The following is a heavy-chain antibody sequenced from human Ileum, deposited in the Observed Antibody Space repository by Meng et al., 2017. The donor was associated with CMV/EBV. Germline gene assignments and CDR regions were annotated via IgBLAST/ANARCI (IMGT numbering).Heavy chain of an antibody. D-gene: IGHD6-6*01. CDR3: GRSTYSISKMGY. V-gene: IGHV3-74*01. J-gene: IGHJ4*02. CDR2: SNSDGSST. Sequence: SCAASGFTFSNFWMHWVRQAPGKGLVWVSRSNSDGSSTSYADSVKGRFTISRDNAKNTLYLQMNSLRVEDTAVYYCGRSTYSISKMGYWGQGTLVTVSS. CDR1: GFTFSNFW.